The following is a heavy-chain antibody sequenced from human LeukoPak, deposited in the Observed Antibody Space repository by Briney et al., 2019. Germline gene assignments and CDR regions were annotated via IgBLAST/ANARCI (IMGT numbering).Heavy chain of an antibody. Sequence: GASVKVSCKASGYTFTSYDINWVRQATGQGLEWMGWMNPNSGNTGYAQKFQGRVTMTRNTSISTAYMELSSLRSEDTAVYYCARYSSGWYVYYFDYWGQGTLVTVSS. J-gene: IGHJ4*02. V-gene: IGHV1-8*01. CDR1: GYTFTSYD. CDR2: MNPNSGNT. CDR3: ARYSSGWYVYYFDY. D-gene: IGHD6-19*01.